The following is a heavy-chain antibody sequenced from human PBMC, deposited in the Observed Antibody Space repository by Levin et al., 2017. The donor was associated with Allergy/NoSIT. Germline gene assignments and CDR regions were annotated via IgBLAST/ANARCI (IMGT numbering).Heavy chain of an antibody. CDR1: GFTFTSSA. V-gene: IGHV1-58*02. Sequence: SVKVSCKASGFTFTSSAMQWVRQARGQRLEWIGWIVVGSGNTNYAQKFQERVTITRDMSTSTAYMELSSLRSEDTAVYYCAADNDWRSVGYYYYMDVWGKGTTVTVSS. CDR3: AADNDWRSVGYYYYMDV. D-gene: IGHD2-8*02. CDR2: IVVGSGNT. J-gene: IGHJ6*03.